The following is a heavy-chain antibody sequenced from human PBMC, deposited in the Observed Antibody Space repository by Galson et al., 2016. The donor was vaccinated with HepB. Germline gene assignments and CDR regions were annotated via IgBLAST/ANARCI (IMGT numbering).Heavy chain of an antibody. CDR2: ISIRSDST. J-gene: IGHJ1*01. Sequence: SLRLSCAASGFTFNNYALNWVRQAPGKGLEWVSAISIRSDSTFYADSVQGRFTISRDNSKNTLYLQVNSLRVEDTAVYYCAKVVGTATYGYLQYWGQGTLVSVSS. CDR1: GFTFNNYA. D-gene: IGHD1-26*01. CDR3: AKVVGTATYGYLQY. V-gene: IGHV3-23*01.